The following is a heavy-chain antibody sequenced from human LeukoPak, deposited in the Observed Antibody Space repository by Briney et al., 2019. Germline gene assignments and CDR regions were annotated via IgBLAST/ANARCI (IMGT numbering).Heavy chain of an antibody. Sequence: GGSLRLSCVASGLTFDDYAMHWVRQAPGKGLEWVSGISWNSGSIGYADSVKGRFTISRDNAKNSLYLQMNSLRAEDTAVYYCARDRSRITIFGVVIIDYFDYWGQGTLVTVSS. CDR3: ARDRSRITIFGVVIIDYFDY. J-gene: IGHJ4*02. CDR1: GLTFDDYA. D-gene: IGHD3-3*01. CDR2: ISWNSGSI. V-gene: IGHV3-9*01.